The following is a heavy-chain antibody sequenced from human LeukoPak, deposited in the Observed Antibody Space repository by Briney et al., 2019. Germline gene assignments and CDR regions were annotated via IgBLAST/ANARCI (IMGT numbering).Heavy chain of an antibody. CDR2: IRYDGSIK. CDR1: GFTFSSYG. Sequence: GGSLRLSCAASGFTFSSYGMHWVRQAPGKGLEWVAFIRYDGSIKYYADSVKGRFTISRDKSKNMLFLQMNSLRAEDTAVYYCASLWFGEFSPLGYWGQGTLVTVSS. J-gene: IGHJ4*02. D-gene: IGHD3-10*01. CDR3: ASLWFGEFSPLGY. V-gene: IGHV3-30*02.